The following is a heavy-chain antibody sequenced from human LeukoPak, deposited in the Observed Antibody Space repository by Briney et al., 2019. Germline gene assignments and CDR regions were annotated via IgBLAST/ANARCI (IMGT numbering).Heavy chain of an antibody. Sequence: PGGSLRLSREASGFSFSKYEMNWVRQAPGKGLLYSSNSGRTIYTADSVKGRFIISRDNALNSLYLQMNSLRAEDTAVYYCARGLGGYSGLKSMDVWGKGTTVTVSS. CDR2: SSNSGRTI. D-gene: IGHD5-12*01. CDR1: GFSFSKYE. CDR3: ARGLGGYSGLKSMDV. J-gene: IGHJ6*04. V-gene: IGHV3-48*03.